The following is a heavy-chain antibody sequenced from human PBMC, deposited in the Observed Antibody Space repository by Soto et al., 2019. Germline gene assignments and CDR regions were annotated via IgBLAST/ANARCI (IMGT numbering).Heavy chain of an antibody. Sequence: PSETLSLTCTVSGRSISSSSYYWGWIRQPPGKGLEWIGSIYYSGSTYYNPSLKSRVTISVDTSKNQFSLKLSSVTAADTAVYYCARLTYYDFWSGYRYYYMDVWGKGTTVTVSS. D-gene: IGHD3-3*01. CDR2: IYYSGST. CDR3: ARLTYYDFWSGYRYYYMDV. CDR1: GRSISSSSYY. J-gene: IGHJ6*03. V-gene: IGHV4-39*01.